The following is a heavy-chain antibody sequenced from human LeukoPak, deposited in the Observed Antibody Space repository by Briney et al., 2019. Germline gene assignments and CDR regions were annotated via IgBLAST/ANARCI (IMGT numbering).Heavy chain of an antibody. J-gene: IGHJ4*02. D-gene: IGHD3-10*01. Sequence: GGSLRLSCAASGFTFSDYYMSWIRQAPGKGLEWVSYISSSGSTIYYADSVEGRFTISRDNAKNSLYLQMNSLRAEDTAVYYCARSGGSGSYYKSVHYFDYWGQGTLVTVSS. CDR1: GFTFSDYY. CDR3: ARSGGSGSYYKSVHYFDY. CDR2: ISSSGSTI. V-gene: IGHV3-11*01.